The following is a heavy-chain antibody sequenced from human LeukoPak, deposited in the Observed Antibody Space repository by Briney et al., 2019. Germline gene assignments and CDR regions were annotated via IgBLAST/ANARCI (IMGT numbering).Heavy chain of an antibody. CDR3: ARGRGYSVSSDAFDI. J-gene: IGHJ3*02. D-gene: IGHD5/OR15-5a*01. Sequence: PGGSLRLSCAASGFTFSSYGMNWVRQAPGKGLEWVSSISSSGYIYYADSLEGRFTISRDNAKNSLYLQMDSLRAEDTAVYYCARGRGYSVSSDAFDIWGQGTMVTVSS. V-gene: IGHV3-21*06. CDR2: ISSSGYI. CDR1: GFTFSSYG.